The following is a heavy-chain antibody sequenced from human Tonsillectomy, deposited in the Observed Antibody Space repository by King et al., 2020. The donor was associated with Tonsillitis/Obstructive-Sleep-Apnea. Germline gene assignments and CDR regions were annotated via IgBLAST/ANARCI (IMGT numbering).Heavy chain of an antibody. J-gene: IGHJ5*02. V-gene: IGHV4-30-2*01. CDR1: GGSTSSGGYS. D-gene: IGHD2-2*01. CDR2: IYHSGST. Sequence: QLQESGSGLVKPSQTLSLTCAVSGGSTSSGGYSWSWIRQPPGKGLEWIGYIYHSGSTYYNPSLKSRVTISVDRSKNQFSLKLSSVTAADTAVYYCARYSTSFNWFDPWGQGTLVTVSS. CDR3: ARYSTSFNWFDP.